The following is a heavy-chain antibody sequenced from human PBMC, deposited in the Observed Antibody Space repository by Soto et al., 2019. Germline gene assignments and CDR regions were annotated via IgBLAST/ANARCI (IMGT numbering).Heavy chain of an antibody. D-gene: IGHD2-2*01. Sequence: EVQLLESGGGLVQPGGALRLSCVGSGFFFSSYTMTWVRQAPGKGLEWVSSFSATSENTYYADSVRGRFTISTDNSKNTLFLQMNSLTAEEMAMYYCAKARDQLWVGLPFDYWGQGILVIVSS. CDR3: AKARDQLWVGLPFDY. CDR2: FSATSENT. J-gene: IGHJ4*02. CDR1: GFFFSSYT. V-gene: IGHV3-23*01.